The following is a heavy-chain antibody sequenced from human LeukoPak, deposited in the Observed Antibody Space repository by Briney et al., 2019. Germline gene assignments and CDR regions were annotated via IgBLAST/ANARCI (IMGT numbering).Heavy chain of an antibody. D-gene: IGHD6-19*01. CDR2: IYHSGST. Sequence: PSETLSLTCAVSGGSISSSNWWSWVRQPPGKGLEWIGEIYHSGSTNYNPSLKSRVTISVDTSKNQFSLKLSSVTAADTAVYYCARGRWSSGWFDYWGQGTLVTVSS. CDR3: ARGRWSSGWFDY. V-gene: IGHV4-4*02. CDR1: GGSISSSNW. J-gene: IGHJ4*02.